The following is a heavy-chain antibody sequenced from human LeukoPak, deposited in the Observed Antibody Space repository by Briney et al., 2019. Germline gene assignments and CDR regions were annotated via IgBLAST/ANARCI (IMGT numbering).Heavy chain of an antibody. CDR3: ARGLSGALDI. CDR1: GDSVSSSSAA. D-gene: IGHD5/OR15-5a*01. CDR2: TYYRSKWYN. J-gene: IGHJ3*02. Sequence: PSQTLSLTCAISGDSVSSSSAAWNWIRQSPSRGLEWLGKTYYRSKWYNDYAASVKSRISINPDTSKNQFSLHLNSATPEDTAVYYCARGLSGALDIWGQGTMVTVSS. V-gene: IGHV6-1*01.